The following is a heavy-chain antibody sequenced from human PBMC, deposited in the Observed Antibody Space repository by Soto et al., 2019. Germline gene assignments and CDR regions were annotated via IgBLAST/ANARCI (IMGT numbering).Heavy chain of an antibody. CDR3: AREDDGGDRDYYGLDV. CDR2: IHFSGSV. J-gene: IGHJ6*02. V-gene: IGHV4-30-4*08. Sequence: QVQLQQSGPGLVKPSQTLSLTCTVSGGSISGDYYHWTWIRQSPGKGLEWIEYIHFSGSVLYNPSFKSRATISVDTSKKQFSLHLRSVTAAETAVYFCAREDDGGDRDYYGLDVWGQGTTVTVSS. D-gene: IGHD2-21*02. CDR1: GGSISGDYYH.